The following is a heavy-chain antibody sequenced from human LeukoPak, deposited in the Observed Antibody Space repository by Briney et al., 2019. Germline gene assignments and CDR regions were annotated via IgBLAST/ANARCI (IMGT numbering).Heavy chain of an antibody. CDR1: GGTLSSYA. V-gene: IGHV1-69*13. CDR3: AREXXXXXGXCHXDY. Sequence: SVKVSCKASGGTLSSYAFSWMRQAPGQGLEWMGRIIPIYDPVDYAQRFQGRVTITADESTNTVYMELKSLTFEDTAVYYCAREXXXXXGXCHXDYXGQGTLVTV. J-gene: IGHJ4*02. CDR2: IIPIYDPV. D-gene: IGHD2-21*02.